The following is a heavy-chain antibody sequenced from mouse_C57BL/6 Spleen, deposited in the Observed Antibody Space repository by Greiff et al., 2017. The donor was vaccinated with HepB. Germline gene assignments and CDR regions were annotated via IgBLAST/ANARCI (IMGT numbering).Heavy chain of an antibody. CDR2: ISDGGSYT. V-gene: IGHV5-4*01. Sequence: EVHLVESGGGLVKPGGSLKLSCAASGFTFSSYAMSWVRQTPEKRLEWVATISDGGSYTYYPDNVKGRFTISRDNAKNNLYLQMSHLKSEDTAMYYCARDHYGSHMDYWGQGTSVTVSS. J-gene: IGHJ4*01. CDR1: GFTFSSYA. CDR3: ARDHYGSHMDY. D-gene: IGHD1-1*01.